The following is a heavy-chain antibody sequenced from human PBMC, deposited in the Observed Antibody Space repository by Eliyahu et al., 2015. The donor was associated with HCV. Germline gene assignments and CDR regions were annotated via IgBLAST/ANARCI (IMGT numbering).Heavy chain of an antibody. Sequence: MGIINPSGGSTSYAQKFQGRVTMTRDTSTSTVYMELSSLRSEDTAVYYCARSTTTVNFDYWGQGTLVTVSS. CDR3: ARSTTTVNFDY. D-gene: IGHD4-11*01. J-gene: IGHJ4*02. CDR2: INPSGGST. V-gene: IGHV1-46*01.